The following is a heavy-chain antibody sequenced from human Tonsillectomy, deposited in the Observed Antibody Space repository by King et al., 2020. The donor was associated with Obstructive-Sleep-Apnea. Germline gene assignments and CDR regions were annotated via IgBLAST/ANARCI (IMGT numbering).Heavy chain of an antibody. V-gene: IGHV4-59*08. Sequence: QLQESGPGLVKPSETLSLTCTVSGGSISSHYWSWIRQPPGKGLEWIGNIYYSGSTNNNPSLKSRVTISVDTSKSQISLKLSSVTAADTAGYYCARLLWFGELHWFDPWGQGTLVTVSS. CDR2: IYYSGST. J-gene: IGHJ5*02. D-gene: IGHD3-10*01. CDR3: ARLLWFGELHWFDP. CDR1: GGSISSHY.